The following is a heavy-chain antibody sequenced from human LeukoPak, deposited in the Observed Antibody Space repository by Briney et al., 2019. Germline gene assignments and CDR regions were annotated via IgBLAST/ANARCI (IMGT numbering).Heavy chain of an antibody. D-gene: IGHD3-22*01. V-gene: IGHV3-48*01. Sequence: GGSLRLSCAASGFTFSSYSMNWVRQAPRKGLEWVSYISSSSSTIYYADSVKGRFTISRDNAKNSLYLQMNSLRAEDTAVYYCARDWGGLTYYYDSSGADYWGQGTLVTVSS. CDR3: ARDWGGLTYYYDSSGADY. J-gene: IGHJ4*02. CDR1: GFTFSSYS. CDR2: ISSSSSTI.